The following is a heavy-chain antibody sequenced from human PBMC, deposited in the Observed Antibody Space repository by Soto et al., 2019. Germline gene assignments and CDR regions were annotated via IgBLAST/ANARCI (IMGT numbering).Heavy chain of an antibody. J-gene: IGHJ3*02. Sequence: SETLSLTCAVYGGPFNGYYWTWFRQFPGKGLEWIGEINHSGTTNYNPSLKSRVTISVDTSKKQIALSLSYVAAADTAVFYCARGLLCLYLEPDDTRGAFDIWGHGTMVTASS. CDR3: ARGLLCLYLEPDDTRGAFDI. CDR2: INHSGTT. CDR1: GGPFNGYY. D-gene: IGHD2-2*01. V-gene: IGHV4-34*01.